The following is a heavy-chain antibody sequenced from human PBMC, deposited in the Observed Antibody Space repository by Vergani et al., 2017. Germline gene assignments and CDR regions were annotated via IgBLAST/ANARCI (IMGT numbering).Heavy chain of an antibody. CDR2: IYYSGST. V-gene: IGHV4-61*01. CDR1: GGSVSNGSYY. CDR3: ASGYYDSRFDY. D-gene: IGHD3-22*01. J-gene: IGHJ4*02. Sequence: QVQLQESGPGLVKPSETLSLTCTVSGGSVSNGSYYWSWIRQPPGKGLEWIGYIYYSGSTNYNPSLKSQVTISVDTSKNQFSLKLSSVTAADTAVYYCASGYYDSRFDYWGQGTLVTVSS.